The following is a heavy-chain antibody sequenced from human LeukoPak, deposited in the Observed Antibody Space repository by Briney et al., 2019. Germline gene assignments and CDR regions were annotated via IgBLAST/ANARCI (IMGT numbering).Heavy chain of an antibody. CDR2: IYTSGST. D-gene: IGHD5-18*01. Sequence: SETLSLTCIVSGGSISSYYWSWIRQPAGKGLEWIGRIYTSGSTNHNPSLKSRVTISVDRSKNQFSLKLSSVTAADTAVYYCAKHTSSGMYFDLWGQGTLVTVSS. CDR1: GGSISSYY. J-gene: IGHJ4*02. CDR3: AKHTSSGMYFDL. V-gene: IGHV4-4*07.